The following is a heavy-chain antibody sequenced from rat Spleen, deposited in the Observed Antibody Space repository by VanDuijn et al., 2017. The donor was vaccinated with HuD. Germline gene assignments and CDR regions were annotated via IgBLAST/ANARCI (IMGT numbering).Heavy chain of an antibody. Sequence: EVQLVESGGGLVQPGKSLKLSCVASGFTFSSYWMYWVRQAPGKGLEWVSSISNDGVNTYYPDSVKGRFTISRDNAENIVFLRMNSLKSEDTGTYYCARQDRLGYYYDAYYHWFAYWGQGTLVTVST. V-gene: IGHV5-58*01. CDR3: ARQDRLGYYYDAYYHWFAY. CDR2: ISNDGVNT. J-gene: IGHJ3*01. D-gene: IGHD1-12*03. CDR1: GFTFSSYW.